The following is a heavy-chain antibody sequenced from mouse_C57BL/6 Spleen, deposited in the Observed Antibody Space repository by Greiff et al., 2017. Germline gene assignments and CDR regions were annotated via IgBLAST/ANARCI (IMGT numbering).Heavy chain of an antibody. Sequence: VQLQQPGAELVKPGASVKLSCKASGYTFTSYWMHWVKQRPGQGLEWIGMIHPNSGSTNYNEKFKSKATLTVDKSSSTAYMQLSSLTSEDSAVYYCAYSNYEDYAMDYWGQGTSVTVSS. D-gene: IGHD2-5*01. CDR1: GYTFTSYW. CDR2: IHPNSGST. V-gene: IGHV1-64*01. CDR3: AYSNYEDYAMDY. J-gene: IGHJ4*01.